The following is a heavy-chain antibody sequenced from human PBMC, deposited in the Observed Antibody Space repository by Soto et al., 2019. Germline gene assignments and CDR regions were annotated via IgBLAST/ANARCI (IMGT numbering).Heavy chain of an antibody. CDR3: ATAIAATGPADS. CDR2: IGGYNGNT. CDR1: GYTFSNNG. D-gene: IGHD6-13*01. Sequence: VQSGGEGKKPGASVKVSCKASGYTFSNNGFTWVRQAPGQGLEWMGWIGGYNGNTNYAPKFQGRVTMTADTSTSTAHMELRGLRSDDTAVYYCATAIAATGPADSWGQGTLVTVSS. V-gene: IGHV1-18*01. J-gene: IGHJ4*02.